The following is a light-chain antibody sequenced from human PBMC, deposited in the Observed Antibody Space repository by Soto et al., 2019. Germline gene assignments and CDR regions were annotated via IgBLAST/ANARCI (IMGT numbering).Light chain of an antibody. CDR2: GAS. J-gene: IGKJ1*01. Sequence: EIVLTQSPGSLSLSPGERATLSCRASQSVSSSYLAWYKQKPGQAPRLLIYGASSRATGIPDRFSGIGSGTDFTLTIRRLEPEDFAVYDCQQYGSSGTFGQWTKLDIK. CDR1: QSVSSSY. V-gene: IGKV3-20*01. CDR3: QQYGSSGT.